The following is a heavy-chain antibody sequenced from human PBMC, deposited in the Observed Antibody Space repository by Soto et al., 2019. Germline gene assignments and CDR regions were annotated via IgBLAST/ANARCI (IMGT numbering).Heavy chain of an antibody. D-gene: IGHD3-22*01. J-gene: IGHJ4*02. CDR3: ARGPSSGYS. CDR1: GGTFSSYA. CDR2: MNPNSGKT. Sequence: ASVKVSCKASGGTFSSYAISWVRQATGQGLEWMGGMNPNSGKTGYAQKFQGRVTMTRNTSISTAYMELSSLRSEDTAVYYCARGPSSGYSWGQGTLVTVS. V-gene: IGHV1-8*02.